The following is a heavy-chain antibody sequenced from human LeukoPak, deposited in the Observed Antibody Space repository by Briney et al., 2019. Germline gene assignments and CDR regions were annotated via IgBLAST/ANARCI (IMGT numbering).Heavy chain of an antibody. J-gene: IGHJ4*02. CDR3: ARDPNHFDY. Sequence: GASVKVSCKASGYTFDTYPMNWVRQAPGQGLEWMGWINTNTGNPTYAQGFTGRFVFSLDTSVSTAYLQISSLKAEDTAVYYCARDPNHFDYWGQGTLVTVSS. V-gene: IGHV7-4-1*02. CDR2: INTNTGNP. CDR1: GYTFDTYP.